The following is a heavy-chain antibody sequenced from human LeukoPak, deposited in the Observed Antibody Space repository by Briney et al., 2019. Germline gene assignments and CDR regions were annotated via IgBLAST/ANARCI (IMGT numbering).Heavy chain of an antibody. CDR1: GGSFSGYY. V-gene: IGHV4-34*01. D-gene: IGHD3-9*01. Sequence: PSETLSLTCAVYGGSFSGYYWSWIRQPPGKGLEWIGEINHSGSTNYNPSLKSRVTISVDTSKNQFSLKLSSVTAADTAVYYCASVNITIFWLFDYWGQGTLVTVSS. J-gene: IGHJ4*02. CDR3: ASVNITIFWLFDY. CDR2: INHSGST.